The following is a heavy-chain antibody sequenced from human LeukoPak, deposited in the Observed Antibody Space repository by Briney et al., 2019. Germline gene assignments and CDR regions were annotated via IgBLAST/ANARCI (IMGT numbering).Heavy chain of an antibody. Sequence: PSQTLSLTCTVSGGSISSGGYYWSWIRQHPGKGLEWIGYSYNSGSTYYNPSLKSRVSISVDRSKNQFPLKLSSVTAADTAVYYCARGSYYYDSSGYSRNWYFDLWGRGTLVTVSS. J-gene: IGHJ2*01. CDR2: SYNSGST. V-gene: IGHV4-31*03. D-gene: IGHD3-22*01. CDR3: ARGSYYYDSSGYSRNWYFDL. CDR1: GGSISSGGYY.